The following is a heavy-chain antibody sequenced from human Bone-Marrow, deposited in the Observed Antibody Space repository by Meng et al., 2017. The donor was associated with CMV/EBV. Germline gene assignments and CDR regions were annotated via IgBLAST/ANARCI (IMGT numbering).Heavy chain of an antibody. CDR3: GREYIAVREYHYGMDV. CDR2: INWSGNR. V-gene: IGHV3-20*04. Sequence: GESLKISCAASGFTFSSYSMSWVRQAPGKGLEWVSGINWSGNRGYADSVKGRFTISRDNAKNSLYLQMNSLRAEDTALYYCGREYIAVREYHYGMDVWGRGTTVTVSS. CDR1: GFTFSSYS. J-gene: IGHJ6*02. D-gene: IGHD6-6*01.